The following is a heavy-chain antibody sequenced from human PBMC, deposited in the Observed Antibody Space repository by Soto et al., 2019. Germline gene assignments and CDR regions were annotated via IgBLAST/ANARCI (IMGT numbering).Heavy chain of an antibody. CDR2: ISGSGGST. J-gene: IGHJ3*02. Sequence: VGSLRLSCAASGFTFSSYAMSWVRQAPGKGLEWVSAISGSGGSTYYADSVKGRFTISRDNSKNTLYLQMNSLGAEDTAVYYCALSNWNDVFGPMFLTTPSDAFDIWGQGTMVTVSS. V-gene: IGHV3-23*01. CDR3: ALSNWNDVFGPMFLTTPSDAFDI. CDR1: GFTFSSYA. D-gene: IGHD1-1*01.